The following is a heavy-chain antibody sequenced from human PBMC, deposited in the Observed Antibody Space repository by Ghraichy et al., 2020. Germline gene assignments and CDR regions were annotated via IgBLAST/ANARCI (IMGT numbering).Heavy chain of an antibody. D-gene: IGHD2-2*01. CDR2: IYYSGST. CDR1: GGSISSSSYY. J-gene: IGHJ5*02. V-gene: IGHV4-39*01. Sequence: SCTVSGGSISSSSYYWGWIRQPPGKGLEWIGSIYYSGSTYYNPSLKSRVTISVDTSKNQFSLKLSSVTAADTAVYYCARRRNGKVVPARERSNWFDPWGQGTLVTVSS. CDR3: ARRRNGKVVPARERSNWFDP.